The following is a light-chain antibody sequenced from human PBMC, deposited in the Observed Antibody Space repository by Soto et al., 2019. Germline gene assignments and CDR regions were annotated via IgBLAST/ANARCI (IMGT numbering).Light chain of an antibody. CDR2: SNT. J-gene: IGLJ1*01. V-gene: IGLV1-40*01. Sequence: QTVVTQPPSVSGAPGQTVTISCTGSSSNIGAGFDVHWYQQVPGTAPKLVLYSNTARPSGVPDRFSGSRSGSSASLAITGLQAEDEGDYYCQSYDSTLDARYVFGTGTKLTVL. CDR1: SSNIGAGFD. CDR3: QSYDSTLDARYV.